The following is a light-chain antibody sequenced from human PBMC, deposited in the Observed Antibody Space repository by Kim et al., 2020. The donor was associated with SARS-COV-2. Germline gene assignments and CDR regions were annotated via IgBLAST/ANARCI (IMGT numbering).Light chain of an antibody. CDR3: LQYNSYSPT. J-gene: IGKJ1*01. CDR1: QSSRDD. V-gene: IGKV1-17*01. Sequence: ASVRDRVTITGRASQSSRDDLGSYQQKPGKAPKRLIYGASSLQSGVPSRFSGSGSGTEFTLTISSLQPEDFATYYCLQYNSYSPTFGQVTKVEIK. CDR2: GAS.